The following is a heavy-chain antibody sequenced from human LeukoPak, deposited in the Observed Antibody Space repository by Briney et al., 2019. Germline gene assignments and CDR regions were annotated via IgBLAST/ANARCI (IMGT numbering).Heavy chain of an antibody. D-gene: IGHD3-3*01. J-gene: IGHJ5*02. CDR2: IYHTGST. Sequence: SETVSLTCSVSGGSIYMSSFYWAWMRQPPGKGLEWIGNIYHTGSTIYNPSLKSRVTISVDTSKNQFSLRLNSVTAADTATYYCARPRGDLWSPYDSWGQGTLVTVSS. V-gene: IGHV4-39*01. CDR3: ARPRGDLWSPYDS. CDR1: GGSIYMSSFY.